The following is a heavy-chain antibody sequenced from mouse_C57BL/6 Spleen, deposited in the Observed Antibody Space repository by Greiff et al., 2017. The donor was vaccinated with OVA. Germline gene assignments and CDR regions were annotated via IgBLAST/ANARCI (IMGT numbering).Heavy chain of an antibody. J-gene: IGHJ2*01. CDR1: GYTFTSYG. CDR2: IYPRSGNT. V-gene: IGHV1-81*01. D-gene: IGHD2-14*01. CDR3: ARGRDDVDY. Sequence: VPLQQSGAELARPGASVKLSCKASGYTFTSYGISWVKQRTGQGLEWIGAIYPRSGNTYYNEQFKGKATLTADKSASTAYMELRSLTSEDAAVYFCARGRDDVDYWGQGTTLTVSS.